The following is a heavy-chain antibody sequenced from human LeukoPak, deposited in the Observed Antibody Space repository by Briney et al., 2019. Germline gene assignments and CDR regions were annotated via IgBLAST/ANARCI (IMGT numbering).Heavy chain of an antibody. J-gene: IGHJ4*02. Sequence: GGSLRLSCAASGFTFSSYAMSWVRQAPGKGLEWVAVISYDGSNKYYADSVKGRFTISRDNSKNTLYLQMNSLRAEDTAVYYCARDGVYYYGSGSYLDYWGQGTLVTVSS. D-gene: IGHD3-10*01. CDR1: GFTFSSYA. CDR2: ISYDGSNK. V-gene: IGHV3-30*04. CDR3: ARDGVYYYGSGSYLDY.